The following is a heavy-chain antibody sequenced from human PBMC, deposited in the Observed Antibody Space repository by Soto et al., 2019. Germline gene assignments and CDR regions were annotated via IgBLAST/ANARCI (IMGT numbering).Heavy chain of an antibody. D-gene: IGHD1-26*01. Sequence: PAASVKVSCKTSGYTFTSFSITWVRQAPGQGLEWMGWISAYNGDTDHAQNLQGRVTMTTDTSTSTAYMEMRSLRSDDTAVYYCARGGRTYGLDVWGQGTTVTVSS. J-gene: IGHJ6*02. V-gene: IGHV1-18*04. CDR1: GYTFTSFS. CDR2: ISAYNGDT. CDR3: ARGGRTYGLDV.